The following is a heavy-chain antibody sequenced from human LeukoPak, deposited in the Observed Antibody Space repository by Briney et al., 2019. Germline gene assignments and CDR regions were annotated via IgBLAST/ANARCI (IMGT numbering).Heavy chain of an antibody. V-gene: IGHV1-18*04. Sequence: ASVKVSCKASGYTFTGYYMHWVRQAPGQGLEWMGWISAYNGNTNYAQKLQGRVTMTTDTSTSTAYMELRSLRSDDTAVYYCARDIKIRGQWLVQDAFDIWGQGTMVTVSS. CDR2: ISAYNGNT. D-gene: IGHD6-19*01. J-gene: IGHJ3*02. CDR3: ARDIKIRGQWLVQDAFDI. CDR1: GYTFTGYY.